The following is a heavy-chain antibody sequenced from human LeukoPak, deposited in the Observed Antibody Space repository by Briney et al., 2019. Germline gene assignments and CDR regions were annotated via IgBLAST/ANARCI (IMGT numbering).Heavy chain of an antibody. CDR1: GYTFTSYG. J-gene: IGHJ5*02. V-gene: IGHV1-18*01. CDR2: ISAYNGNT. Sequence: ASVKVSCKASGYTFTSYGISWVRQAPGQGLEWMGWISAYNGNTNYAQKLQGRVTMTTDTSTSTAYMELRSLRSDDTAVYYCARDYSSSWFPYNWFDPWGQGTLVTVSS. D-gene: IGHD6-13*01. CDR3: ARDYSSSWFPYNWFDP.